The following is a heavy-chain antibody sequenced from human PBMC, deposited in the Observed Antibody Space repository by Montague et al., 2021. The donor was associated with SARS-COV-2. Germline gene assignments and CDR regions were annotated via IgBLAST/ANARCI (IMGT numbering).Heavy chain of an antibody. CDR2: IYYSGST. J-gene: IGHJ4*02. CDR3: ARGFPRWLQFDPYFDY. D-gene: IGHD5-24*01. CDR1: GGSISSSSYY. V-gene: IGHV4-39*07. Sequence: SETLSLTCTVSGGSISSSSYYWGWIRQPPGKGLEWIGSIYYSGSTYYNPSLKSRVTVSVDTSKNQFSLKLSSVTAADTAVYYWARGFPRWLQFDPYFDYWGQGALVTVSS.